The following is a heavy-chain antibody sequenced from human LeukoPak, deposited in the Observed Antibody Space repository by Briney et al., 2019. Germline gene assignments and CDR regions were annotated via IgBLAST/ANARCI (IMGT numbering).Heavy chain of an antibody. Sequence: SVKVSCKASGGTFSSYAISWVRQAPGQGLEWMGGIIPIFGTANYAQKFQGKVTITADESTSTAYMELSSLRSEDTAVYYCARTVFGSGGDVSPWGQGTLVTVSS. CDR1: GGTFSSYA. J-gene: IGHJ5*02. V-gene: IGHV1-69*13. CDR3: ARTVFGSGGDVSP. D-gene: IGHD2-21*01. CDR2: IIPIFGTA.